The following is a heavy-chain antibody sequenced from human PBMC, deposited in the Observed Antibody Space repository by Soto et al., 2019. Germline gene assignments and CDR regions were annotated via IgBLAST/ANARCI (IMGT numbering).Heavy chain of an antibody. Sequence: QVQLVESGGGVVQPGRSLRLSCAASGFTFSSYGMHWVRQAPGKGLEWVAVISYDGSNKYYADSVKGRFTISRDNSKNTLYLQMNSLRAEDTAVYYCAKSTGTTYYYYGMDVWGQGTTVTVSS. CDR3: AKSTGTTYYYYGMDV. V-gene: IGHV3-30*18. D-gene: IGHD1-7*01. J-gene: IGHJ6*02. CDR2: ISYDGSNK. CDR1: GFTFSSYG.